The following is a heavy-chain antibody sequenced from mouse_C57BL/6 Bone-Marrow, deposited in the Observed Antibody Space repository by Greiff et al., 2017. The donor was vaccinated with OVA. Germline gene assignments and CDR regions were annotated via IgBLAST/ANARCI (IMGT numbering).Heavy chain of an antibody. CDR3: DRERSRYAWFDD. J-gene: IGHJ3*01. CDR1: GFTFNTYA. V-gene: IGHV10-3*01. CDR2: IRSKSSNYAT. D-gene: IGHD2-14*01. Sequence: EVQLVESGGGLVQPKGSLKLSCAASGFTFNTYAMHWVRQAPGKGLEWVARIRSKSSNYATYYADSVKDRFTISRDDSQSMLYLQMNDRKTEDTAMDDCDRERSRYAWFDDWGQGTMVTVSA.